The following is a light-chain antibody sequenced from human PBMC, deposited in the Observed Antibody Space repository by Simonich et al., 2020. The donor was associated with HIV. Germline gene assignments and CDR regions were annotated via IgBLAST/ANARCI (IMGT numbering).Light chain of an antibody. CDR3: QQYYSTPQT. CDR2: WAS. Sequence: DIVMTQSPDSLAVSLGERATINCKSSQSVLYSSNSKNYLAWYQQKPGQPPKLLIYWASTRESGVPDRFSGSGSGTDFTLPISSLQAEDVAVYYCQQYYSTPQTFGQGTKVEIK. V-gene: IGKV4-1*01. CDR1: QSVLYSSNSKNY. J-gene: IGKJ1*01.